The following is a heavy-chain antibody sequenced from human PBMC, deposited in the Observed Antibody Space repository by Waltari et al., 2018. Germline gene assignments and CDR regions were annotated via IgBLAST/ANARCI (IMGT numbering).Heavy chain of an antibody. CDR3: ARDPGWELLSAFDI. Sequence: QVQLQESGPSLLKPSETLSLICTVSGGSISGFYWSWVRQPPGKGLDWIGYIYYTGSTNYNPSLKSRVTISGDTSKNQFSLKLSSVTAADTAVYSCARDPGWELLSAFDIWGQGTMVTVSS. CDR1: GGSISGFY. V-gene: IGHV4-59*01. J-gene: IGHJ3*02. D-gene: IGHD1-26*01. CDR2: IYYTGST.